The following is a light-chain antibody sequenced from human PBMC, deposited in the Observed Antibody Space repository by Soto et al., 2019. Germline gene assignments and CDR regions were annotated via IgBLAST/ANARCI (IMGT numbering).Light chain of an antibody. CDR2: DAS. V-gene: IGKV3-11*01. CDR1: QSVSSY. Sequence: EIVLTQSPATLSLSPGERATLSCRASQSVSSYLAWYQQKPGQAPRLLIYDASNRATGIPARFSGSGSGTDFPLPIRSLEPEDFAVYYCQQRSNWPPRFTFGPGTKVDIK. J-gene: IGKJ3*01. CDR3: QQRSNWPPRFT.